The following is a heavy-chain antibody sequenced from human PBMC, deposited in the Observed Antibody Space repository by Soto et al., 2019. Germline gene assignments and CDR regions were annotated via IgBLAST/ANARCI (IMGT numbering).Heavy chain of an antibody. Sequence: PSETLSLTCTVSGGSISTSIYYWGWIRQPPGKGLEWIGSIYFTGSTYYNPSLKSRVTISVDKSKNQFSLKLSSVTAADTAVYYCATDGAVNTDLTLFDYWGQGTLVTVSP. CDR3: ATDGAVNTDLTLFDY. J-gene: IGHJ4*02. CDR2: IYFTGST. CDR1: GGSISTSIYY. D-gene: IGHD1-26*01. V-gene: IGHV4-39*07.